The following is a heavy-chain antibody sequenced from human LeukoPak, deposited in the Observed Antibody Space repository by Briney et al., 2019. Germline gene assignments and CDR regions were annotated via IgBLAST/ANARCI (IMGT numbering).Heavy chain of an antibody. Sequence: QPGGSLRLSCVASGFNFEKFGMHWFRQAPGKGLEWVAVISYAGTNPKYGDSVKGRFTISRDNSRSTLYLQMNSLRPEDTAIYYCAREGYYGSGSPPSLYFDYWGQGTLVTVSS. V-gene: IGHV3-30*03. J-gene: IGHJ4*02. CDR1: GFNFEKFG. CDR3: AREGYYGSGSPPSLYFDY. D-gene: IGHD3-10*01. CDR2: ISYAGTNP.